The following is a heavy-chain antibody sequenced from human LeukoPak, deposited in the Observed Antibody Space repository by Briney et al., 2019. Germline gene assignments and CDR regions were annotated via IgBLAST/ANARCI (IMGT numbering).Heavy chain of an antibody. D-gene: IGHD4-17*01. J-gene: IGHJ4*02. Sequence: ASVKVSCKASGYTFTSYAMNWVRQAPGQGLEWMGWINANTGNPTYAQGFTGRFVFSLDTSVNTAYLQISSLKAEDTAVYYCARTTHPYYFDYWGQGTLVTVSS. CDR3: ARTTHPYYFDY. CDR1: GYTFTSYA. CDR2: INANTGNP. V-gene: IGHV7-4-1*02.